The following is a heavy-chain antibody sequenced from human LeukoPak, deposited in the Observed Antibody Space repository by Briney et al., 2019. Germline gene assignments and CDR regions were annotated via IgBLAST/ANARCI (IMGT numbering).Heavy chain of an antibody. CDR3: TTIRGFCGGRSCLGY. D-gene: IGHD2-15*01. CDR2: IYSGGST. J-gene: IGHJ4*02. CDR1: GFTVSSNY. Sequence: PGGSLRLSCAASGFTVSSNYMSWVRQAPGKGLEWVSVIYSGGSTYYADSVKGRFTISRDNSKNTLYLQMNSLRAEDTAVYYCTTIRGFCGGRSCLGYWGQGTLVTVSS. V-gene: IGHV3-66*01.